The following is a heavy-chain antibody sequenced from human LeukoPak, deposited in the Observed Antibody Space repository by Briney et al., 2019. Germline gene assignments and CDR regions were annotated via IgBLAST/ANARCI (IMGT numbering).Heavy chain of an antibody. V-gene: IGHV3-74*01. CDR3: ARKSSGWYSDY. Sequence: GGSLRLSCEASGFTFTTYSMTWVRQAPGKGLVWVSRITSDGSSTNYADSVKGRFTISRDNAKNTLYLQMNSLRAEDTAVYYCARKSSGWYSDYWGQGTLVTVSS. CDR1: GFTFTTYS. D-gene: IGHD6-19*01. J-gene: IGHJ4*02. CDR2: ITSDGSST.